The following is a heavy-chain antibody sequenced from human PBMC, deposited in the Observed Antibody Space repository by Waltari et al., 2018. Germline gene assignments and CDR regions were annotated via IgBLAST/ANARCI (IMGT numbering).Heavy chain of an antibody. Sequence: EVQLLESGGGVVQPRGSVRLSCAASGSTFSSEYMNLVRQAPGKGLECVSYITNSGCSTYHADSVKGRFTISRDNSKNMLYLQMNSLRAEDTAVYYCARRPCRDGNCYMDHWGQGTLVTVSS. D-gene: IGHD2-15*01. V-gene: IGHV3-23*01. CDR2: ITNSGCST. CDR1: GSTFSSEY. J-gene: IGHJ4*02. CDR3: ARRPCRDGNCYMDH.